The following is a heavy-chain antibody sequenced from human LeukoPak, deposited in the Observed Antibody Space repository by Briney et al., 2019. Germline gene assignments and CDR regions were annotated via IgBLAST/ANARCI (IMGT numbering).Heavy chain of an antibody. CDR1: GASISNYY. CDR2: IYYSGSS. Sequence: PSETLSLTCTVSGASISNYYWSWIRQPPGKGLEWIAYIYYSGSSNYNPSLKSRVTISLDTSKNQFSLKLRSVTAADTAIYYCARGNDYGANSGVFDYWGQGTLVTVSS. J-gene: IGHJ4*02. CDR3: ARGNDYGANSGVFDY. D-gene: IGHD4-23*01. V-gene: IGHV4-59*01.